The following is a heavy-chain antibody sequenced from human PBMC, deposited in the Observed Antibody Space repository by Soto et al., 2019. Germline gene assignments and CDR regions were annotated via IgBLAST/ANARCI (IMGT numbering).Heavy chain of an antibody. CDR3: ARGEIQLQNLYGMDV. D-gene: IGHD5-18*01. Sequence: SETLSLTCTVSGGSISSGGYYWSWIRQHPGKGLEWIGYIYYSGSTYYNPSLKSRVTISVDTSKNQFSLKLSSVTAADTAVYYCARGEIQLQNLYGMDVWGQGTTVTVSS. V-gene: IGHV4-31*03. CDR1: GGSISSGGYY. J-gene: IGHJ6*02. CDR2: IYYSGST.